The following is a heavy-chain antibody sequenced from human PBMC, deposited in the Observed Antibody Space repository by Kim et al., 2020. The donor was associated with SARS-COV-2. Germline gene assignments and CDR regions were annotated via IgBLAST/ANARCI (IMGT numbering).Heavy chain of an antibody. J-gene: IGHJ6*02. CDR2: ISYDGSNK. V-gene: IGHV3-30*04. CDR3: ASYGGYCSSTSCYLPYYYYYGMDV. CDR1: GFTFSSYA. Sequence: GGSLRLSCAASGFTFSSYAMHWVRQAPGKGLEWVAVISYDGSNKYYADSVKGRFTISRDNSKNTLYLQMNSLRAEDTAVYYCASYGGYCSSTSCYLPYYYYYGMDVWGQGTTVTVSS. D-gene: IGHD2-2*01.